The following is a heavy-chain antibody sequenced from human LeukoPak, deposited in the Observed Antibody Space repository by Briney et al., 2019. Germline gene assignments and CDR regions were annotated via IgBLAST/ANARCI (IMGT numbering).Heavy chain of an antibody. J-gene: IGHJ6*02. CDR1: GYNFISYY. Sequence: ASVKLSCKASGYNFISYYMHWVRQAPGQGLEWMGTIKPSGGSSCYAHKFQDRVTTTRDTSTSTVYMELSSLKSEDTAVYYCAREDVVLVDAVRYYYYGMDVWGQGTTVTVSS. V-gene: IGHV1-46*01. D-gene: IGHD2-8*01. CDR2: IKPSGGSS. CDR3: AREDVVLVDAVRYYYYGMDV.